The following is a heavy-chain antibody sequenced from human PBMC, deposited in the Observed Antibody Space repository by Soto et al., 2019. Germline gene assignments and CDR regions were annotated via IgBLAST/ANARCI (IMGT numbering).Heavy chain of an antibody. J-gene: IGHJ6*02. Sequence: SETLSLTCAISGGSISSGGYSWSWVRQPPGKGLEWIGYIYHSGSTYYNPSLKSRVTISVDTSKNQFSLKLSSVTAADTAVYYCARLTMRISGWQYLSYYYYGMDVWGQGTTVTVSS. CDR1: GGSISSGGYS. CDR2: IYHSGST. CDR3: ARLTMRISGWQYLSYYYYGMDV. D-gene: IGHD6-19*01. V-gene: IGHV4-30-2*01.